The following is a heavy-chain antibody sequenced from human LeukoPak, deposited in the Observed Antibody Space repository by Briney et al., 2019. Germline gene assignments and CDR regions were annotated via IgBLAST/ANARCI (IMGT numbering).Heavy chain of an antibody. V-gene: IGHV4-59*01. D-gene: IGHD6-13*01. CDR3: ASIHGSSLYSFDY. CDR1: GGSISSYY. CDR2: IYYSGST. J-gene: IGHJ4*02. Sequence: SETLSLTCTVSGGSISSYYWNWIRQPPGKGLEWIGYIYYSGSTNYRASLTSRVTMSVDTSKKQFSLKVSSVIAADTAVYYCASIHGSSLYSFDYWGQGTLVTVSS.